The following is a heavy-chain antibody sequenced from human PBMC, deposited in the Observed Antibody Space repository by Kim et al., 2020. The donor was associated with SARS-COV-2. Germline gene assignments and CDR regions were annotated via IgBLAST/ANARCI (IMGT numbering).Heavy chain of an antibody. CDR2: INAGNGNT. CDR3: AIRAAMVRGVIIGQDYYYGMDV. D-gene: IGHD3-10*01. V-gene: IGHV1-3*01. Sequence: ASVKVSCKASGYTFTSYAMHWVRQAPGQRLEWMGWINAGNGNTKYSQKFQGRVTITRDTSASTAYMELSSLRSEETAVYYCAIRAAMVRGVIIGQDYYYGMDVWGQGTTVTVSS. J-gene: IGHJ6*02. CDR1: GYTFTSYA.